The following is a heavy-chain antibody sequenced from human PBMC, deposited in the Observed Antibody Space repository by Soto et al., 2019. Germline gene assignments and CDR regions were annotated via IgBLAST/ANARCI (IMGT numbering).Heavy chain of an antibody. V-gene: IGHV3-48*02. D-gene: IGHD3-10*01. J-gene: IGHJ6*02. Sequence: ESGGGLVQPGGSLRLSCAASGFTFSSYSMNWVRQAPGKGLEWVSYISSSSSTIYYADSVKGRFTISRDNAKNSLYLQMNSLRDEDTAVYYCARDPTRITMVRGVRGRDYYYGMDVWGQGTTVTVSS. CDR2: ISSSSSTI. CDR1: GFTFSSYS. CDR3: ARDPTRITMVRGVRGRDYYYGMDV.